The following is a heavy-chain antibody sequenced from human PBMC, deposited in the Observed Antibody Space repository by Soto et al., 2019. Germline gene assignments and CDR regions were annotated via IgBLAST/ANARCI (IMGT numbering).Heavy chain of an antibody. CDR1: GFTFSSYA. V-gene: IGHV3-30-3*01. CDR3: ARRKGRELQGYYGMDV. D-gene: IGHD1-26*01. CDR2: ISYDGSNK. J-gene: IGHJ6*02. Sequence: GGSLSLSCAASGFTFSSYAMHWVRQAPGKGLEWVAVISYDGSNKYYADSVKGRFTISRDNSKNTLYLQMNSLRAEDTAVYYCARRKGRELQGYYGMDVWGQGTTVTVSS.